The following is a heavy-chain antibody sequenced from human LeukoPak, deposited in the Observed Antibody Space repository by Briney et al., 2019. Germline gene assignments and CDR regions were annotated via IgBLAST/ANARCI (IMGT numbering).Heavy chain of an antibody. Sequence: ASVKVSCKASGYTFTSYGISWVRQAPGQGLEWMGWISAYNGNTNYAQKLQGRVTMTTDTSTSTAYMELRSLRSVDTAVYYCARDPKYDYVWGSYRPEEGYFDYWGQGTLVTVSS. D-gene: IGHD3-16*02. CDR1: GYTFTSYG. J-gene: IGHJ4*02. CDR2: ISAYNGNT. V-gene: IGHV1-18*04. CDR3: ARDPKYDYVWGSYRPEEGYFDY.